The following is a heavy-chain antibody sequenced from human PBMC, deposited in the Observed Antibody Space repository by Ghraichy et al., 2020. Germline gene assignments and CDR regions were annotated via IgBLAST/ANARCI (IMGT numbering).Heavy chain of an antibody. V-gene: IGHV3-43*01. CDR1: GFTFEDYS. CDR2: ISWDGEIT. CDR3: ARDLFRGDGYNFIYYSGMDV. J-gene: IGHJ6*02. Sequence: GESLNISCAASGFTFEDYSMHWVRQAPGKGLEWVSLISWDGEITYYAESVKGRFTISRDNSKNFLYLQMNSLRSEDTALYYCARDLFRGDGYNFIYYSGMDVWGQGTTVTVSS. D-gene: IGHD5-24*01.